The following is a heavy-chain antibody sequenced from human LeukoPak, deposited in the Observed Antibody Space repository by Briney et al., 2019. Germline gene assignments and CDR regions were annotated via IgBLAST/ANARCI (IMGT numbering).Heavy chain of an antibody. CDR2: VTGGGTGT. J-gene: IGHJ3*02. CDR3: AKRYHGSETYFALDI. D-gene: IGHD3-10*01. CDR1: GFTFSNYG. Sequence: GGSLRLSCAASGFTFSNYGMYWVRQAPGEGLEWVSAVTGGGTGTYYADSVKGRFTISRDNSKNTLYLQMNSLRAEDTAVYFCAKRYHGSETYFALDIWGQGTVVTVSS. V-gene: IGHV3-23*01.